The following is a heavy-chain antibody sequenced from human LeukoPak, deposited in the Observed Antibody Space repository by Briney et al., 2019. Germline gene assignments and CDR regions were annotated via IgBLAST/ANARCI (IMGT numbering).Heavy chain of an antibody. Sequence: GGSLRLSCAASGFTFSSYWMHWVRQAPGKGLVWVSRINSDGSSTSYADSVKGRFTISGDKAKNTLYLQMNSLRAEDTAVYYCVRSYYYDSSGYYLPLDYWGQGTLVTVSS. CDR2: INSDGSST. D-gene: IGHD3-22*01. CDR3: VRSYYYDSSGYYLPLDY. J-gene: IGHJ4*02. V-gene: IGHV3-74*01. CDR1: GFTFSSYW.